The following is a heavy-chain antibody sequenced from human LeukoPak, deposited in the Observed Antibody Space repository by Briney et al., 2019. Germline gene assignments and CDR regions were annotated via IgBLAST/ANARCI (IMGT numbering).Heavy chain of an antibody. J-gene: IGHJ4*02. Sequence: PGRSLRLSCAASGFTFSSYGMHWVRQAPGKGLEWVAVIWYDGSNKYYADSVKGRFTISRDNSKNTLYLQMNSLRAEDTAVYYCAKTGIAAAGPEDYWGQGTLVTVSS. CDR2: IWYDGSNK. CDR1: GFTFSSYG. D-gene: IGHD6-13*01. V-gene: IGHV3-33*06. CDR3: AKTGIAAAGPEDY.